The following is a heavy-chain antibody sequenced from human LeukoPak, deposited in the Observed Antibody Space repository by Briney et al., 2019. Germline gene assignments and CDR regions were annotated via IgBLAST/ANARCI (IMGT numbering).Heavy chain of an antibody. J-gene: IGHJ6*02. CDR1: GFTFSSYG. CDR2: ISYDGSNK. Sequence: PGGSLRLSCAASGFTFSSYGMHWVRQAPGKGLEWVAVISYDGSNKYYADSVKGRFTISRDNSKNTLYLQMNSLRAEDTAVYYCANEYSGYEGYYGMDVWGQGTTVTVSS. V-gene: IGHV3-30*18. CDR3: ANEYSGYEGYYGMDV. D-gene: IGHD5-12*01.